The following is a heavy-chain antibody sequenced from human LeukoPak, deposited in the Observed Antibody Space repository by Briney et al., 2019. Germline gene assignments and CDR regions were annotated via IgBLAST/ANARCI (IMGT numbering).Heavy chain of an antibody. V-gene: IGHV4-59*08. CDR1: GGSISSYY. D-gene: IGHD2-15*01. CDR2: IYYSGST. J-gene: IGHJ4*02. CDR3: ARGQSGHPWYYFDY. Sequence: SETLSLTGTVSGGSISSYYWSWIRQPPGKGLEWIGYIYYSGSTYYNPSLKSRVTISVDTSKNQFSLKLSSVTAADTAVYYCARGQSGHPWYYFDYWGQGTLVTVSS.